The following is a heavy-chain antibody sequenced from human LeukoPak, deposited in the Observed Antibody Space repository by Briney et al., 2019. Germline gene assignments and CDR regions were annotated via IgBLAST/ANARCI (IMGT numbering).Heavy chain of an antibody. D-gene: IGHD4-17*01. Sequence: PGGSLRLSCAASGFTFSSYWMSWVRQAPGKGLEWVANIKQDGSEKYYVDSVKGRFTISRDNAKNSLYLQMNSLRAEDTAVYYWGREDYGDHHFDYGGQGPLVTVSS. CDR2: IKQDGSEK. V-gene: IGHV3-7*01. CDR3: GREDYGDHHFDY. J-gene: IGHJ4*02. CDR1: GFTFSSYW.